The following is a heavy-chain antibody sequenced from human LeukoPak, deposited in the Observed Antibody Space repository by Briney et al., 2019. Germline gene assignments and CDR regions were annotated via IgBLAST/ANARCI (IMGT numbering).Heavy chain of an antibody. CDR2: IKKDGSEK. CDR3: ASAGVILDAFDI. Sequence: GGSLRLSCAASGFTFSSYWMSWVRQAPGKGLEWVANIKKDGSEKYYVDSVKGRFTISRDNAKNSLYLQMNSLRAEDTAEYYCASAGVILDAFDIWGQGTMVTVSS. D-gene: IGHD3-16*02. CDR1: GFTFSSYW. J-gene: IGHJ3*02. V-gene: IGHV3-7*01.